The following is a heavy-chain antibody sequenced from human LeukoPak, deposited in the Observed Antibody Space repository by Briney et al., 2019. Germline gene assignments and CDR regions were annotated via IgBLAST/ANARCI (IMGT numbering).Heavy chain of an antibody. CDR1: GYTFTTYT. CDR3: ARALMRLGELSLPSY. CDR2: INTNTGNP. D-gene: IGHD3-16*02. J-gene: IGHJ4*02. Sequence: GASVKVSCKASGYTFTTYTMNWVRQAPGQGLEWMGWINTNTGNPTYAQGFTGRFVFSSDTSVSTAYLQISSLKAEDTAVYYCARALMRLGELSLPSYWGQGTLVTVSS. V-gene: IGHV7-4-1*02.